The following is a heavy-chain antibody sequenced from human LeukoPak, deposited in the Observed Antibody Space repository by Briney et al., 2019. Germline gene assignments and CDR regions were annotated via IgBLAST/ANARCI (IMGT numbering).Heavy chain of an antibody. CDR1: GFTFSGSG. Sequence: GGSLRLSCAASGFTFSGSGMHWVRQASGKGLQWADRIRSKPNNYATAYAASVKGRFTISRDDSKNTAYPQMSSLKTEDTAVYYCTGHVFPQRGAFDIWGQGTMVTVSS. CDR2: IRSKPNNYAT. CDR3: TGHVFPQRGAFDI. J-gene: IGHJ3*02. D-gene: IGHD2-21*01. V-gene: IGHV3-73*01.